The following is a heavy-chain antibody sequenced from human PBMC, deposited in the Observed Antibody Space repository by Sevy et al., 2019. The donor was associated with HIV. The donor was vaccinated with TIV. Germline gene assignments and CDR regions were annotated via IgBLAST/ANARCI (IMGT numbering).Heavy chain of an antibody. CDR3: ARDGESIVVVTAIQVGAFDI. V-gene: IGHV3-48*02. D-gene: IGHD2-21*02. CDR2: ISSSSSTI. CDR1: GFTFSSYS. J-gene: IGHJ3*02. Sequence: GGSLRLSCAASGFTFSSYSMNWVRQAPGKGLEWVSYISSSSSTIYYADSVKGRFTISRDNAKNSLYLQMNSLRDEDTAAYYCARDGESIVVVTAIQVGAFDIWGQGTMVTVSS.